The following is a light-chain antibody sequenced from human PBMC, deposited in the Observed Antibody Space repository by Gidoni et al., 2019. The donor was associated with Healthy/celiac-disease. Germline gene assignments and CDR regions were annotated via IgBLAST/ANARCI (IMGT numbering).Light chain of an antibody. CDR1: KLGDKY. V-gene: IGLV3-1*01. Sequence: SYALTQPPSVSVSPGQTASLTCSGDKLGDKYACWYQQKPGQSPVLVIYQDSKRPSGIPERFSGSNSGNTATLTISGTQAMDEADYYCQAWDSSTHVVFGGGTKLTVL. CDR2: QDS. CDR3: QAWDSSTHVV. J-gene: IGLJ2*01.